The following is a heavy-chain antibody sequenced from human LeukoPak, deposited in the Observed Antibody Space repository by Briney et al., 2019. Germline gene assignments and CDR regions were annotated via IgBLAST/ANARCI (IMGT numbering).Heavy chain of an antibody. CDR3: AREVESQFDP. CDR2: ISAYNGNT. V-gene: IGHV1-18*01. J-gene: IGHJ5*02. CDR1: GYTFTSYG. D-gene: IGHD5-24*01. Sequence: ASVKVSCKASGYTFTSYGISWVRQAPGQGLEWMGWISAYNGNTNYGQKLQGRVTMTTDTSTTTAYMELRGLRSDDTAVYYWAREVESQFDPWGEGTLVTVSS.